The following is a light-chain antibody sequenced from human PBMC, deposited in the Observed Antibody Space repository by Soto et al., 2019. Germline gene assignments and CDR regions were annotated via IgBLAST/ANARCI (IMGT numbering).Light chain of an antibody. V-gene: IGKV3-20*01. CDR2: GVS. J-gene: IGKJ2*01. Sequence: VLTQSPGTLSLSPGERATISCRASQTISSSYLAWYQRKPGQAPRLLIYGVSTRATGIPHRFSGSGSGTDFTLTISRLEPEDCGVYYCQQYGGSPLYTFGQGTRLEIK. CDR1: QTISSSY. CDR3: QQYGGSPLYT.